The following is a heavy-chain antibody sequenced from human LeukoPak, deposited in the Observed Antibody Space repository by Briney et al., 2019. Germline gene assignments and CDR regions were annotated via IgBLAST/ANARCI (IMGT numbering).Heavy chain of an antibody. D-gene: IGHD3-3*01. CDR1: GRSFSGYY. V-gene: IGHV4-34*01. CDR2: INHSGST. CDR3: ARARITIFGVVIIPFAY. Sequence: LETLSLTCAVYGRSFSGYYWSWIRQPPGKGLEWIGEINHSGSTNYNPSLKSRVTISVDTSKNQFSLKLSSVTAADTAVYYCARARITIFGVVIIPFAYWGQGTLVTVSS. J-gene: IGHJ4*02.